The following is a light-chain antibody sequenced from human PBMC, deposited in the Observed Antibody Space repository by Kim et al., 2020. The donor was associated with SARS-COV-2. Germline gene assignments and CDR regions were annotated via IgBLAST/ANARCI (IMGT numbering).Light chain of an antibody. CDR2: DTG. CDR3: LLSFSGIRV. CDR1: TGAVTPTHY. Sequence: QAVVTQEPSLTVSPGETVTLTCASSTGAVTPTHYPYWFQKKPGEVPRTLIFDTGSRHSWTPARFSGSLSGDKAVPTLAGAQPEDEGDYYCLLSFSGIRVFGGGTQLTVL. J-gene: IGLJ3*02. V-gene: IGLV7-46*01.